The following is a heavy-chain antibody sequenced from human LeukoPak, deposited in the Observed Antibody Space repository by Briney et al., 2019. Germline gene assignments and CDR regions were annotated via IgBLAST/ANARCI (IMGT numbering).Heavy chain of an antibody. Sequence: SETLSLTCAVYGGSFSGYYWSWIRQPPGKGLEWIGEINHSGSTNYNPSLRSRVTISVDTSKNQFSLKLSSVTAADTAVYYCARGLSMLWFGELLFPYYYGMDVWGKGTTVTVSS. CDR1: GGSFSGYY. CDR3: ARGLSMLWFGELLFPYYYGMDV. CDR2: INHSGST. V-gene: IGHV4-34*01. J-gene: IGHJ6*04. D-gene: IGHD3-10*01.